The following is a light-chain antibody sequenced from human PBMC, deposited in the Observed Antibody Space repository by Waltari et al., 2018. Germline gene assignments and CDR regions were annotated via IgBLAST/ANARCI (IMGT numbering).Light chain of an antibody. V-gene: IGKV1-5*03. CDR2: RGS. CDR3: QQYSSFSGT. J-gene: IGKJ2*01. Sequence: DVQMTQSPSTLSASIGDRVTITFRAGQFIGNSFAWYQQKPGIAPKLLIFRGSDLAAGVPSRVSGSGSGTEFALTISSLQSDDFATYYCQQYSSFSGTFGQGTYLDIQ. CDR1: QFIGNS.